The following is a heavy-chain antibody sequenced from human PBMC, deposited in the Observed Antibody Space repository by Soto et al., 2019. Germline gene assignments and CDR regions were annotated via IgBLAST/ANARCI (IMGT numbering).Heavy chain of an antibody. J-gene: IGHJ6*02. V-gene: IGHV1-58*01. CDR1: GLTFTISA. D-gene: IGHD3-22*01. CDR2: IVVGSGNT. CDR3: AADHTYYYDSSGSPAWYYGMDV. Sequence: SAEVSCKAAGLTFTISAVERVLLARRQRLEWIGWIVVGSGNTNYAQKFQERVTITRDMSTSTAYMELSSLRSEDTAVYYCAADHTYYYDSSGSPAWYYGMDVWGQGTTVTVSS.